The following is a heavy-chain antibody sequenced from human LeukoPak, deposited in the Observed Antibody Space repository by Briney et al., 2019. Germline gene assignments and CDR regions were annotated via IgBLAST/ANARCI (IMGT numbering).Heavy chain of an antibody. Sequence: SETLSLTCAVSGGSIRSSNWWSWVRQPPGKGLEWTGEINHSGSTNYNPSLKSRVTISVDTSKNQFSLKLSSVTAADTAVYYCARRYYYYYYMDVWGKGTTVTISS. CDR2: INHSGST. CDR3: ARRYYYYYYMDV. V-gene: IGHV4-4*02. J-gene: IGHJ6*03. CDR1: GGSIRSSNW.